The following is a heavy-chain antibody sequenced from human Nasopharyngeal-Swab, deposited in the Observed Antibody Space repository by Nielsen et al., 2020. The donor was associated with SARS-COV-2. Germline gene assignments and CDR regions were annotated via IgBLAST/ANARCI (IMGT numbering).Heavy chain of an antibody. CDR2: INHSGST. J-gene: IGHJ4*02. CDR3: ARGNQDFDY. D-gene: IGHD1-14*01. Sequence: SETLSLTCAVYGGSFSGYYWSWIRQPPGKGLEWIGEINHSGSTNYNPSLKSRVTISVDTSKNQFSLKLSSVTAADTAVYYCARGNQDFDYWGQGTLVTVPS. CDR1: GGSFSGYY. V-gene: IGHV4-34*01.